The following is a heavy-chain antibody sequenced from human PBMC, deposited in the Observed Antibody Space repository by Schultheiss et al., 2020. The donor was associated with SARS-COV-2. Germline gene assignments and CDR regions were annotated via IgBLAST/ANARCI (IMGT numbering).Heavy chain of an antibody. CDR2: IYSGGST. Sequence: GGSLRLSCAASGFTVSSNYMSWVRQAPGKGLEWVSVIYSGGSTNYADSVKGRFTISRDNSKNTLYLQMNSLRAEDTAVYYCARDRQGYDILTGYYKYYYYYMDVWGKGTTVTVSS. V-gene: IGHV3-66*02. J-gene: IGHJ6*03. CDR1: GFTVSSNY. D-gene: IGHD3-9*01. CDR3: ARDRQGYDILTGYYKYYYYYMDV.